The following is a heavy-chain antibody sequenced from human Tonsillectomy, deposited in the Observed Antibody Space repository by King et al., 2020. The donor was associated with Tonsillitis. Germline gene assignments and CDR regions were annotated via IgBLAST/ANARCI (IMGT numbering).Heavy chain of an antibody. V-gene: IGHV3-23*04. Sequence: EVQLVESGGGLVQPGGSLRLSCAASGFTFSTYAMTWVRQAPGKGLEWVSAVSSGGDTAYYADSVKGRFTISRVNSKNTLYLQMDSLRAEDTAVYYCAKESFGGVLARCSFDYWGQGTLVTVSS. D-gene: IGHD3-10*01. J-gene: IGHJ4*02. CDR3: AKESFGGVLARCSFDY. CDR1: GFTFSTYA. CDR2: VSSGGDTA.